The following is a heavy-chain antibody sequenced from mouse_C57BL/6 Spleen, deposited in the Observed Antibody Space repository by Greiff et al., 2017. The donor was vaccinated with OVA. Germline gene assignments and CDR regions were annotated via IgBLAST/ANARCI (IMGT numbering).Heavy chain of an antibody. D-gene: IGHD4-1*01. J-gene: IGHJ2*01. V-gene: IGHV1-26*01. CDR3: AAELGRVDY. CDR1: GYTFTDYY. CDR2: INPNNGGT. Sequence: VQLQQSGPELVKPGASVKISCKASGYTFTDYYMNWVKQSHGKSLEWIGDINPNNGGTSYNQKFKGKATLTVDKSSSTAYMELRSLTSEDSAVYYCAAELGRVDYWGQGTTLTVSS.